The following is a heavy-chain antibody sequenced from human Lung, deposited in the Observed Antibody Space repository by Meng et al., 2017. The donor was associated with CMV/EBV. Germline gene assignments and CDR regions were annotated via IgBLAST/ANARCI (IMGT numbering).Heavy chain of an antibody. V-gene: IGHV1-2*02. CDR1: GXTFTAYY. CDR2: NNPSSGGT. Sequence: SXXASGXTFTAYYMHWVRQAPGQGLEWMGWNNPSSGGTIYAQNFQGRVTMTTDTSNSTVYMEVSRLTSDDTAVYYCARERLLREPPYYGMDVWGQGTAVTVSS. D-gene: IGHD3-10*01. J-gene: IGHJ6*02. CDR3: ARERLLREPPYYGMDV.